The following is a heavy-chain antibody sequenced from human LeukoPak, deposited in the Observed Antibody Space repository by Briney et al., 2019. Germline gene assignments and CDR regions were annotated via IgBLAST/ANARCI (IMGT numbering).Heavy chain of an antibody. J-gene: IGHJ5*02. CDR3: ARAYYDYVWGSYRS. D-gene: IGHD3-16*02. V-gene: IGHV4-34*01. CDR2: INHSGST. Sequence: PSETLSLTCAVYGWSFSCYYWIWIRQPPGKGLEWIGEINHSGSTNYNPSLKSRVTISVDTSKNQFSLKLSSVTAADTAVYYCARAYYDYVWGSYRSWGQGTLVTVSS. CDR1: GWSFSCYY.